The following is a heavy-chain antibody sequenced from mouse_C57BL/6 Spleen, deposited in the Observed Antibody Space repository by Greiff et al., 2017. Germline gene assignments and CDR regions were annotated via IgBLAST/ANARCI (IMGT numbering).Heavy chain of an antibody. D-gene: IGHD2-14*01. Sequence: EVQLVESGGGLVKPGGSLKLSCAASGFTFSSYAMSWVRQTPEKRLEWVATISDGGSYTYYPDNVKGRFTISRDNAKNNLYLQMSHLKSEDTAMXYCASGDDRDAVYYYARDLRGAGTS. CDR1: GFTFSSYA. CDR3: ASGDDRDAVYYYARDL. V-gene: IGHV5-4*01. J-gene: IGHJ4*01. CDR2: ISDGGSYT.